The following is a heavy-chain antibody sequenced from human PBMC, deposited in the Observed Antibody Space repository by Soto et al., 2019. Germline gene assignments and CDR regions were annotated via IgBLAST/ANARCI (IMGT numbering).Heavy chain of an antibody. V-gene: IGHV1-18*01. CDR2: IKAYSGNT. CDR3: AIADYGDDDY. CDR1: GFTFPPYT. J-gene: IGHJ4*02. Sequence: QLQLVQSGAEAKKPGASVKVSCKASGFTFPPYTISWVRQAPGQGLEWMGWIKAYSGNTNEAQKLQGRVTMTTDTSTNTAYMELRSLTTDDTAIYYCAIADYGDDDYWGQGTLVTVSS. D-gene: IGHD4-17*01.